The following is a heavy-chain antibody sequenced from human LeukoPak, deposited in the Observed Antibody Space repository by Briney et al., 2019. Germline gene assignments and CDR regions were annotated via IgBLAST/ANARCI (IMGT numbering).Heavy chain of an antibody. CDR1: GFAFNKYA. CDR2: ITGDCKYI. D-gene: IGHD3-16*01. J-gene: IGHJ4*02. V-gene: IGHV3-21*01. CDR3: AREGNDYYYDQ. Sequence: PGGSLRLSCAASGFAFNKYAMSWVRQAPGKGLEWVSSITGDCKYITYADSVKGRFTISRDNAKNSLYLQVASLRGDDTATYYCAREGNDYYYDQWGQGTLVTVSP.